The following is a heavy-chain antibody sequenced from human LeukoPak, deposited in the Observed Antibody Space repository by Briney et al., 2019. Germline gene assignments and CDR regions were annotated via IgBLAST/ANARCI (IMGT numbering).Heavy chain of an antibody. D-gene: IGHD3-10*01. J-gene: IGHJ4*02. CDR1: GYTFTGYY. CDR3: ARAASTVTTRSGSYEAPGTQYFDY. Sequence: ASVKVSCKASGYTFTGYYMHWVRQAPGQGLEWMGWINPNSGGTNYAQKLQGRVTMTTDTSTSTAYMELRSLRSDDTAVYYCARAASTVTTRSGSYEAPGTQYFDYWGQGTLVTVSS. CDR2: INPNSGGT. V-gene: IGHV1-2*02.